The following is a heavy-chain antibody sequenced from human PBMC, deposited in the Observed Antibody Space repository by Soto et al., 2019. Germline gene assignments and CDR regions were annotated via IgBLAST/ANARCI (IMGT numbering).Heavy chain of an antibody. Sequence: QVQLQESGPGLVKPSQTLSLTCTVSGGSINSGGYCWSWIRQHPGKGLDWIGCISYGGSTSYNPSLKSRRTISVDTSKNQFSLKLTSVTAADTAVYYCSRGILVWGQGALITVSS. CDR1: GGSINSGGYC. J-gene: IGHJ4*02. D-gene: IGHD2-15*01. CDR2: ISYGGST. CDR3: SRGILV. V-gene: IGHV4-31*03.